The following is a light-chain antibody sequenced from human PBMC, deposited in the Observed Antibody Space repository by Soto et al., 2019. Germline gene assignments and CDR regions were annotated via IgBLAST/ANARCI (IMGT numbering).Light chain of an antibody. CDR2: GAS. Sequence: EIVMTQSPATLSVSPGERATLSCRASQSISSNLAWYQQKPGQAPRLLIYGASTRANGIPATFSGSGSGTEFTLTISSLQSEDFAVYYCQQYNNWPFTFGPGTKVDIK. CDR1: QSISSN. V-gene: IGKV3-15*01. J-gene: IGKJ3*01. CDR3: QQYNNWPFT.